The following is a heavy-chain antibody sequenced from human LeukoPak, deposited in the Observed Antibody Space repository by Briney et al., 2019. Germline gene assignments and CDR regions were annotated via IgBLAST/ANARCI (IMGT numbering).Heavy chain of an antibody. D-gene: IGHD5-12*01. Sequence: GESLKISCKGSGYTFTSYWIAWVRQIPGKGLEWMGIVYPGDSDTRYSPSFQGQVTISAEKSINTAYLQWNYLKASDTAMYYCATQWGYGGYDYWGQGPLVTVSS. J-gene: IGHJ4*02. CDR2: VYPGDSDT. CDR3: ATQWGYGGYDY. CDR1: GYTFTSYW. V-gene: IGHV5-51*01.